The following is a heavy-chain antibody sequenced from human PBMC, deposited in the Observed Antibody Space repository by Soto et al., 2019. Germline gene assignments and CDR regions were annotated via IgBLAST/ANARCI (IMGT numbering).Heavy chain of an antibody. D-gene: IGHD6-6*01. CDR3: ATEWSSSATEFDF. CDR1: GFTFSSYG. Sequence: LRLSCAASGFTFSSYGMHWVRQAPGRGLEWVAVISHDGSNKYYADSVKGRFTISRDNSKNTLYLQVNSLRAEDTALYYCATEWSSSATEFDFWGQGALVTVSS. CDR2: ISHDGSNK. V-gene: IGHV3-30*03. J-gene: IGHJ4*02.